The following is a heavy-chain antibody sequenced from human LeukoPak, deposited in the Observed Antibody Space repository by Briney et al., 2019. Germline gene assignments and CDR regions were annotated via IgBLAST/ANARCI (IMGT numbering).Heavy chain of an antibody. V-gene: IGHV1-24*01. Sequence: ASVKVSCKVSGSTLAESSIHWLRQAPGKGLEWMGGYDPEEGGIIYAQKFLDRVTMTEGTSTTTAYMEVSSLRSEDTAVYFCAGDRGITITKDFDYWGQGTLVTVSS. CDR1: GSTLAESS. CDR3: AGDRGITITKDFDY. D-gene: IGHD1-1*01. CDR2: YDPEEGGI. J-gene: IGHJ4*02.